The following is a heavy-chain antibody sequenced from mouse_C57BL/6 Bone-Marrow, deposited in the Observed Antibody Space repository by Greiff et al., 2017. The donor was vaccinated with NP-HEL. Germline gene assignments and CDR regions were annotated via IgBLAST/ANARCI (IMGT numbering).Heavy chain of an antibody. CDR2: INPGGGGT. D-gene: IGHD1-1*01. CDR1: GYAFTNYL. Sequence: VQLQESGAELVRPGTSVKVSCKASGYAFTNYLIEWVKQRPGQGLEWIGVINPGGGGTNYNEKFKGKATLTSDKSSSTAYMQLSSLTSEDSAVYFCARWDYYYGSSFAYWGQGTLVTVSA. CDR3: ARWDYYYGSSFAY. J-gene: IGHJ3*01. V-gene: IGHV1-54*01.